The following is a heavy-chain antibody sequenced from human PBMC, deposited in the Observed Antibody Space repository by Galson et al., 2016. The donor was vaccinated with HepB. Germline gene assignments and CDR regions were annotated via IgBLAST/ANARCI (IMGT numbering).Heavy chain of an antibody. Sequence: GIFSNFAISWVRQAPGQGLEWTGGIIPVFRTANYAQKFQGRVTITADDSTSTAYMELRSLTSEDTAVYYCAKFSGWYEEKYFFDYWAQGTLVTVSS. D-gene: IGHD6-19*01. CDR3: AKFSGWYEEKYFFDY. J-gene: IGHJ4*02. CDR2: IIPVFRTA. CDR1: GIFSNFA. V-gene: IGHV1-69*01.